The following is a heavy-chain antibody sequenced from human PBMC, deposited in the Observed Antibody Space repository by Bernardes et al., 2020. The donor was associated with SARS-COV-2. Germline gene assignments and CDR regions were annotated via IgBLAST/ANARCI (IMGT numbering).Heavy chain of an antibody. V-gene: IGHV3-21*01. CDR2: ISSSSSYI. CDR3: ARKEEQQLVLTLSYYYYYMDV. J-gene: IGHJ6*03. CDR1: GFTFSSYS. D-gene: IGHD6-13*01. Sequence: GGSLRLSCAASGFTFSSYSMNWVRQAPGKGLEWVSSISSSSSYIYYADSVKGRFTISRDNAKNSLYLQMNSLRAEDTAVYYCARKEEQQLVLTLSYYYYYMDVWGKGTTVTVSS.